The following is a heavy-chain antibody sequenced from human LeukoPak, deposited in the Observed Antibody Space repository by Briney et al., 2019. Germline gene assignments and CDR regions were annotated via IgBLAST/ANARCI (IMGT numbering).Heavy chain of an antibody. J-gene: IGHJ4*02. D-gene: IGHD3-10*01. CDR3: ARDGEGTSLSYFDY. CDR2: ISDSGGST. V-gene: IGHV3-23*01. CDR1: GFTFSSYA. Sequence: GGSLRLSCAASGFTFSSYAMSWVRQAPGKGLEWVSAISDSGGSTYYADSVKGRFTISRDNAKNSLYLQMHSLRAEDTAVYYCARDGEGTSLSYFDYWGQGTLVTVSS.